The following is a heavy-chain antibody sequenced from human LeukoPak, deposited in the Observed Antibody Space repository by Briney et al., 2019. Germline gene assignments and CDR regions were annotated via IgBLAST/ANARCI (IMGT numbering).Heavy chain of an antibody. CDR1: YESISSSSHY. Sequence: SGTLSLTCTVSYESISSSSHYWGWIRRPPGKGLEWIGSIDSRRNIHSNPSLDSRATISVDTSKNQFSLKLSSVTAADTAVYYCARTKYYFDSSDYFFFDPWGQGILVTVSS. V-gene: IGHV4-39*01. CDR3: ARTKYYFDSSDYFFFDP. D-gene: IGHD3-22*01. J-gene: IGHJ5*02. CDR2: IDSRRNI.